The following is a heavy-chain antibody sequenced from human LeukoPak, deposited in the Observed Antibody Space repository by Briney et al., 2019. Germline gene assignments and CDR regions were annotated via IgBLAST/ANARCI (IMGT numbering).Heavy chain of an antibody. Sequence: GGSLRLSCAASGITVSSHYMTWVRQAPGKGLEWVSVIDSGGSTNSADSVKGRFTISRDNSKNTLYLQMNSLRAEDTAVYYCAREQWLAPTGYYYYGMDVWGQGTTVTVSS. J-gene: IGHJ6*02. CDR1: GITVSSHY. V-gene: IGHV3-66*01. CDR3: AREQWLAPTGYYYYGMDV. D-gene: IGHD6-19*01. CDR2: IDSGGST.